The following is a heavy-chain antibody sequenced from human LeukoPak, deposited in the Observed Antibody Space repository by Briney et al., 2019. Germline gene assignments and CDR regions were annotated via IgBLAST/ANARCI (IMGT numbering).Heavy chain of an antibody. J-gene: IGHJ4*02. Sequence: GGSLRLSCAVSGFPLSSYAMSWVRQAPGKGLEWVSATSSSDAGTYYADSVRGRFTISRDNSKNTLYLQMNSLRAEDTAVYYCAKGSGGTIGRFDYWGQGTLVTVSS. CDR3: AKGSGGTIGRFDY. CDR2: TSSSDAGT. V-gene: IGHV3-23*01. D-gene: IGHD2-8*02. CDR1: GFPLSSYA.